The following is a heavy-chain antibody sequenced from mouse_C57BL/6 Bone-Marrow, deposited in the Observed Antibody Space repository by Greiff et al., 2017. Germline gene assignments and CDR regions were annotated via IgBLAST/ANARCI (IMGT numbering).Heavy chain of an antibody. CDR1: GYTFTSYW. Sequence: VQLQQPGAELVKPGASVKLSCKASGYTFTSYWMHWVKQRPGRGLEWIGRIDPNSGGTKYNEKFKSKATLTVDKPSSTAYMQLSSLTSADSAVYYCASSPITTVVATDYWGQGTTLTVSS. CDR3: ASSPITTVVATDY. CDR2: IDPNSGGT. D-gene: IGHD1-1*01. J-gene: IGHJ2*01. V-gene: IGHV1-72*01.